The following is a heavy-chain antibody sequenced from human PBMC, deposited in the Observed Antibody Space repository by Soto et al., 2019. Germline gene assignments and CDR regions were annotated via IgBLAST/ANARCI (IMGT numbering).Heavy chain of an antibody. J-gene: IGHJ5*02. CDR3: AKDIRGRTAASVYNYVDP. Sequence: QVQLQESGPELVKPSETLSLTCTASGGSISSDYWSWIRQPPGKGLEWIGYIHYSGSTDYNPSLKSRVTISVDTSKNQFSLKLSSVTAADTAVYYCAKDIRGRTAASVYNYVDPWGQGTPVTVSS. V-gene: IGHV4-59*01. CDR1: GGSISSDY. CDR2: IHYSGST. D-gene: IGHD6-13*01.